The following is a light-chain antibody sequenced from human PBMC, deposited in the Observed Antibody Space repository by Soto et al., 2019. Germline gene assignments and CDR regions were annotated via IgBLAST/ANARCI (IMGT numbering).Light chain of an antibody. Sequence: EIVMTQSPATLSVSPGERATLSCRASQSINSNLAWYQQKPGQAPRLLIYGASTRATGIPARFSGSGSGAEFTLTISSLQSEDFAVYSCQQFNNWPPRYTFGQGTKLEIK. V-gene: IGKV3-15*01. CDR3: QQFNNWPPRYT. CDR2: GAS. J-gene: IGKJ2*01. CDR1: QSINSN.